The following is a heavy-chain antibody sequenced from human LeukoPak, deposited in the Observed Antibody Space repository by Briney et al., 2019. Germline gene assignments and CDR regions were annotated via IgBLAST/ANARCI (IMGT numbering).Heavy chain of an antibody. Sequence: SETLSLTCAVYGGSFSGYYWRWIRQPPGKGLEWIGEINHSGSTNYNPSLKSRVTISVDTSKNQFSLKLSSVTAADTAVYYCARVPGTYSSSWKHFQQWGQGTLVTVSS. V-gene: IGHV4-34*01. CDR3: ARVPGTYSSSWKHFQQ. J-gene: IGHJ1*01. CDR1: GGSFSGYY. CDR2: INHSGST. D-gene: IGHD6-13*01.